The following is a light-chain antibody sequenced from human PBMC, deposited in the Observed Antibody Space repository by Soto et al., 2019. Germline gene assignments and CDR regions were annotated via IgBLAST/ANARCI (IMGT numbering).Light chain of an antibody. J-gene: IGKJ1*01. V-gene: IGKV3-15*01. CDR2: GAS. Sequence: PGKRANLAGSRSQSVSSSYLAWYQQKPGQAPRRLIYGASTRATGIPASFCGSASGTVCTRSVGRLQSEDFAVYYCQQYNDCGWMFEQGTKV. CDR1: QSVSSSY. CDR3: QQYNDCGWM.